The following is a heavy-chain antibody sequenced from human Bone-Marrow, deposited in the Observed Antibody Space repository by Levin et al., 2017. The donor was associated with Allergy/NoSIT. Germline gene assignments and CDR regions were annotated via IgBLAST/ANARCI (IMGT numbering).Heavy chain of an antibody. CDR2: ISSSGSSI. J-gene: IGHJ4*02. CDR3: ARDGKRPGITRVGYYFDY. Sequence: PGESLKISCAASGFTFSSYEMNWVRQAPGKGLEWVSYISSSGSSIYYADSVKGRFTISRDNAKNSLYLQMNSLRAEDTAVYYCARDGKRPGITRVGYYFDYWGQGTLVTVSS. D-gene: IGHD1-20*01. CDR1: GFTFSSYE. V-gene: IGHV3-48*03.